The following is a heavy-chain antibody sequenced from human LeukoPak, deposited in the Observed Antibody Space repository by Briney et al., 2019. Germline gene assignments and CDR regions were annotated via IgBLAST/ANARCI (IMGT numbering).Heavy chain of an antibody. J-gene: IGHJ6*02. CDR3: ASWVFGVVYGMDV. D-gene: IGHD3-3*01. Sequence: SVKVSCKASGGTFSSYTISWVRQAPGQGLEWRGRIIPILGIANYAQKFQGRVTITADKFTSTAYMELSSLRSEDTAVYYCASWVFGVVYGMDVWGQGTTVTVSS. CDR2: IIPILGIA. V-gene: IGHV1-69*02. CDR1: GGTFSSYT.